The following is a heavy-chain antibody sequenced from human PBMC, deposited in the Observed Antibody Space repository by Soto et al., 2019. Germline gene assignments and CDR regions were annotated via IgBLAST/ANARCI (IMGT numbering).Heavy chain of an antibody. CDR3: AKDLNHYGSGSYFDY. J-gene: IGHJ4*02. Sequence: EVQLLESGGGLVQPGGSLRVSCAASGFAFNIYAMSWVRQAPGKGLEWVSVISGSADSTNYADSVKGRFTISRDNSKNTVYLQMNSLRVEDTAVYYCAKDLNHYGSGSYFDYGGQGTLVTVSS. CDR2: ISGSADST. V-gene: IGHV3-23*01. D-gene: IGHD3-10*01. CDR1: GFAFNIYA.